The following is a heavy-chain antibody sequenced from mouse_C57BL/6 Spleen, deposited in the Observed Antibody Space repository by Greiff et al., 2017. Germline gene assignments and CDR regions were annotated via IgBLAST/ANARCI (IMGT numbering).Heavy chain of an antibody. Sequence: EVQLVESGGGLVKPGGSLKLSCAASGFTFSDYGMHWVRQAPEKGLEWVAYISSGSSTIYYTDTVKGRFTVTRDNAKNNLFLQMTSLRSEDTAMYYCARGGNFSFGYWGQGTLVTVSA. D-gene: IGHD2-1*01. V-gene: IGHV5-17*01. CDR1: GFTFSDYG. CDR3: ARGGNFSFGY. CDR2: ISSGSSTI. J-gene: IGHJ3*01.